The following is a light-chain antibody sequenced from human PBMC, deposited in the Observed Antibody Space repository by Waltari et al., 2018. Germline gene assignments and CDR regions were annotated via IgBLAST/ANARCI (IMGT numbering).Light chain of an antibody. J-gene: IGLJ2*01. Sequence: QSVLTQPPSMSAAPGQKVTISCSGSSSNIGNQYVSWYQQLPGTAPKLLIYDNNKRPSGIPDRFPGSKSGTSATLGITGLQTGDEADYYCGTWDSSLSAVVFGGGTKLTVL. V-gene: IGLV1-51*01. CDR1: SSNIGNQY. CDR2: DNN. CDR3: GTWDSSLSAVV.